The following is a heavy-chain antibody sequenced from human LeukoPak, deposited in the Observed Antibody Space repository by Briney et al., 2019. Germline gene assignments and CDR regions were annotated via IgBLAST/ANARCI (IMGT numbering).Heavy chain of an antibody. V-gene: IGHV3-48*03. D-gene: IGHD3-9*01. CDR2: ISSSGSTI. CDR1: GFTFSSYE. CDR3: AKAANYDILTGYYLDY. J-gene: IGHJ4*02. Sequence: GGSLRLSCAASGFTFSSYEMNWVRQAPGKGLEWISYISSSGSTIYYADSVKGRFTISRGNAKNSLYLQMNNLRAEDTAIYYCAKAANYDILTGYYLDYWGQGTLVTVSS.